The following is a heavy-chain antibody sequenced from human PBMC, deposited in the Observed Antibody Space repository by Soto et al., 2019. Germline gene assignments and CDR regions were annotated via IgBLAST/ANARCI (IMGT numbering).Heavy chain of an antibody. V-gene: IGHV3-33*01. CDR1: GFTFSSYG. CDR2: IWYDGSNK. D-gene: IGHD4-17*01. CDR3: ARGRRDHDYGPTTAFDI. Sequence: QVQLVESGGGVVQPGRSLRLSCAASGFTFSSYGMHWVRQAPGKGLEWVAVIWYDGSNKYYADSVKGRFTISRDNSKNTLYLQMNSLRAEDTAVYYCARGRRDHDYGPTTAFDIWGQGTMATVSS. J-gene: IGHJ3*02.